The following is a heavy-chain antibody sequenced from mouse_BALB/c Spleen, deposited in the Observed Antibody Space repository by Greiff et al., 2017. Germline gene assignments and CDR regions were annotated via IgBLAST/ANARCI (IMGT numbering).Heavy chain of an antibody. D-gene: IGHD1-1*01. Sequence: DVQLVESGGGLVQPGGSLKLSCAASGFTFSSYTMSWVRQTPEKRLEWVAYISNGGGSTYYPDTVKGRFTISRDNAKNTLYLQMSSLKSEDTAMYYCARKGLRSAWFAYWGQGTLVTVSA. CDR1: GFTFSSYT. CDR3: ARKGLRSAWFAY. CDR2: ISNGGGST. J-gene: IGHJ3*01. V-gene: IGHV5-12-2*01.